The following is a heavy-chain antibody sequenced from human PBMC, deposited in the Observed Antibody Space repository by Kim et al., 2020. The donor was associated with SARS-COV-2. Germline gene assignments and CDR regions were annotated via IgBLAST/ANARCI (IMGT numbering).Heavy chain of an antibody. V-gene: IGHV4-59*01. D-gene: IGHD3-22*01. CDR3: ARDGYDSSGYYYSYFDY. J-gene: IGHJ4*02. Sequence: HKSRVTISVDTSKNRFSLRLSSVTAADTAVYYCARDGYDSSGYYYSYFDYWGQGTLVTVSS.